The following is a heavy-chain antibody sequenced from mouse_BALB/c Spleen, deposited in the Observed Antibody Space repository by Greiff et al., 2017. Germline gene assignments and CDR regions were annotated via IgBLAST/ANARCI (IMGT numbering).Heavy chain of an antibody. J-gene: IGHJ2*01. Sequence: VQLQQSGAELVKPGASVKLSCTASGFNIKDTYMHWVKQRPEQGLEWIGRIDPANGNTKYDPKFQGKATITADTSSNTAYLQLSSLTSEDTAVYYCAREPPIYYYGSSSFDYWGQGTTLTVSS. CDR1: GFNIKDTY. CDR3: AREPPIYYYGSSSFDY. CDR2: IDPANGNT. V-gene: IGHV14-3*02. D-gene: IGHD1-1*01.